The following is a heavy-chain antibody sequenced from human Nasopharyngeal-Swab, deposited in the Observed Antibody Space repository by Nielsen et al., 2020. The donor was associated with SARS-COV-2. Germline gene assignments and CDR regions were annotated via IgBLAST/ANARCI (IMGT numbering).Heavy chain of an antibody. Sequence: WVRQAPGQGLEWMGGIIPIIGTANYAQKFQGRVTITADESTSTAYMELSSLRSEDTAVYYCASGYYYDSSGPQYGMDVWGQGTTVTVSS. D-gene: IGHD3-22*01. CDR2: IIPIIGTA. V-gene: IGHV1-69*01. CDR3: ASGYYYDSSGPQYGMDV. J-gene: IGHJ6*02.